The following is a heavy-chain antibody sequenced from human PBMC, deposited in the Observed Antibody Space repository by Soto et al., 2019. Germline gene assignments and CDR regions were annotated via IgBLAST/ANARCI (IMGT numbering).Heavy chain of an antibody. CDR1: KFTFSNYN. D-gene: IGHD3-9*01. V-gene: IGHV3-21*01. J-gene: IGHJ4*02. CDR2: ISSSSNYI. Sequence: EVQLVESGGGLVKPGGSLRLSCAASKFTFSNYNMNWVRQAPGKGLEWVSSISSSSNYIYYADSVKGRFTISRDNPKNSLYRQMNSLRAEDTAVYYCEYCDRGLDYGGQGTLVTVSS. CDR3: EYCDRGLDY.